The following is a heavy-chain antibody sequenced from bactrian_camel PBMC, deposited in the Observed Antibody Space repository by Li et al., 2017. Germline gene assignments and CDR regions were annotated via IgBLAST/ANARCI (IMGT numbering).Heavy chain of an antibody. CDR1: GYTSKTYC. J-gene: IGHJ6*01. D-gene: IGHD4*01. CDR2: IKSDGTT. CDR3: ATTRPRSIDGGF. Sequence: VESGGGSVQVGGSLRLSCGVSGYTSKTYCMGWFRQAPGRGREGVAAIKSDGTTSLADSVKGRFTLSRDNANKRAYLQMNNLKLEDTALYFCATTRPRSIDGGFWGPGTQVTVS. V-gene: IGHV3S10*01.